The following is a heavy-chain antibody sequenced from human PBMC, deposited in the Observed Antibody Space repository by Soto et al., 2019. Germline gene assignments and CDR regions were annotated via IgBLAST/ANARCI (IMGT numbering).Heavy chain of an antibody. V-gene: IGHV3-30*18. J-gene: IGHJ4*02. CDR3: EKDLKGLGYSCVNFDY. CDR2: ISYDGSNK. Sequence: QVQLVESGGGVVQPGRSLRLSCAASGFTFSSYGMHWVRQAPGKGLEWVEVISYDGSNKYYEDYVKGRFTISRDNSKNTLYMQMNSLVDEDTDVYYCEKDLKGLGYSCVNFDYWGEGTLVTVSS. CDR1: GFTFSSYG. D-gene: IGHD5-18*01.